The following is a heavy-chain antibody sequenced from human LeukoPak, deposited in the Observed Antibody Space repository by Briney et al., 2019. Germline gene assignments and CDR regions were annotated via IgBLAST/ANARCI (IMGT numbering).Heavy chain of an antibody. CDR2: IYYSGST. Sequence: PSETLSLTCTVSGGSISSGDYYWSWIRQPPGKGLEWIGYIYYSGSTYYNPSLKSRVTISVDTSKNQFSLKLSSVTAADTAVYYCARDPRMWYDSSGYPYYFDYWGQGTLVTVSS. CDR3: ARDPRMWYDSSGYPYYFDY. J-gene: IGHJ4*02. CDR1: GGSISSGDYY. D-gene: IGHD3-22*01. V-gene: IGHV4-30-4*01.